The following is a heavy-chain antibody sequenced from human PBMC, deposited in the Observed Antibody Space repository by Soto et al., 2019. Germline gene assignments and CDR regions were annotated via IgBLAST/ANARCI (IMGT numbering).Heavy chain of an antibody. V-gene: IGHV3-23*01. CDR1: GLAFSSYA. Sequence: AGGSLRLSCAASGLAFSSYAMSWVRQAPGKGLEWVSAISGSGGSTYYADSVKGRFTISRDNSENTLYLQMNSLRAEDTAVYYCAKDMRITWIQYFDYWGQGTLVTVSS. CDR2: ISGSGGST. J-gene: IGHJ4*02. D-gene: IGHD5-18*01. CDR3: AKDMRITWIQYFDY.